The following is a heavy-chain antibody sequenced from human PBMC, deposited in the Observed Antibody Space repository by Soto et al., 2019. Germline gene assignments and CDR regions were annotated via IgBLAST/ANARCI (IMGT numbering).Heavy chain of an antibody. J-gene: IGHJ4*02. D-gene: IGHD3-10*01. CDR1: GFTVGNNY. Sequence: EVQLVESGGGLIQPGGSLKLSCAASGFTVGNNYMSWVRQAPGKGLEWVSLIYSTGTTKYADSVKGRFTVSRDNAKNTLYLQMNSLRAEDTDVYYCAKGGRGSGSHYNSFGYWGQGTLVTVSS. CDR3: AKGGRGSGSHYNSFGY. V-gene: IGHV3-53*01. CDR2: IYSTGTT.